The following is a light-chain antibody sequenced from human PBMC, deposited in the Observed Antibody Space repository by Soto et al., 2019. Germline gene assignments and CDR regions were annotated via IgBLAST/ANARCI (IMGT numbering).Light chain of an antibody. J-gene: IGLJ2*01. CDR3: CSYAGSYTSHVV. V-gene: IGLV2-11*01. Sequence: QSALTQPRSVSGSPGQSVTISCTGTSSDVGGYNYVSWYQQHPGKAPELMIYDVSKRPSGVPDRFSGSKSGNTASLTISGLQAEDEADYYCCSYAGSYTSHVVFGGGT. CDR2: DVS. CDR1: SSDVGGYNY.